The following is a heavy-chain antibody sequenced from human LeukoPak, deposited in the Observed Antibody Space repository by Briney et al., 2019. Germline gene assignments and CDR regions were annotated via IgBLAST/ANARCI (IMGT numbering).Heavy chain of an antibody. J-gene: IGHJ4*02. Sequence: SVKVSCKASGGTFSSYAISWVRQAPGQGLEWMGRIIPVFGVAVYAQSFQGRVSITADTSTTTAYMELSSLRSEDTAVYYCATAASAVTMVSLDYWGQGTLVTVSS. CDR1: GGTFSSYA. CDR3: ATAASAVTMVSLDY. CDR2: IIPVFGVA. D-gene: IGHD3-10*01. V-gene: IGHV1-69*04.